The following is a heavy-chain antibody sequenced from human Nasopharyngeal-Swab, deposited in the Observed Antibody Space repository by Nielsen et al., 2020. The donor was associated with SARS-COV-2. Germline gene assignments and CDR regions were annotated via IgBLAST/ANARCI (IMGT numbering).Heavy chain of an antibody. CDR3: TRDFSAAAGSFDI. J-gene: IGHJ3*02. V-gene: IGHV3-74*01. CDR2: IKSDGSTT. D-gene: IGHD6-13*01. Sequence: GGSLRLSCEASGLTFSSYWMHWVRQAPGKGLVWVSRIKSDGSTTNYADSVKGRFTISRDNAKNTLYLQMHSLRAEDTAVYYCTRDFSAAAGSFDIWGQGTMVTVSS. CDR1: GLTFSSYW.